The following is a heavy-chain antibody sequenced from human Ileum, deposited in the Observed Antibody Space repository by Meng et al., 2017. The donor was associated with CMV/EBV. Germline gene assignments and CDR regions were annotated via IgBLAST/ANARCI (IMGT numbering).Heavy chain of an antibody. CDR2: IYTSEST. CDR1: VVSIMSGSYY. Sequence: GHLQESGPGLLQPSPTLSLSLTFSVVSIMSGSYYWSWSRQPAGKGLGWIGRIYTSESTNYNPSLKSRVTISVDTSKNQFSLKLSSVTATDTAVYYCAGGAITGTTEVPFDYWGQGTLVTVSS. D-gene: IGHD1-20*01. V-gene: IGHV4-61*02. J-gene: IGHJ4*02. CDR3: AGGAITGTTEVPFDY.